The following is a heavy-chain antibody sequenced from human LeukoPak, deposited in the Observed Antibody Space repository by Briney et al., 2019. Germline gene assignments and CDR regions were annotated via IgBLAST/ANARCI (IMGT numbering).Heavy chain of an antibody. CDR3: AKNLNGGNTHSDY. D-gene: IGHD4-23*01. CDR2: ISGGDTST. Sequence: GGSLRLSCAASGFIFSSYAMNWGRQAPGKGLEWVSTISGGDTSTFYADSVKGRFTISRDNSKNTLYLQMNNLRAEDTAVYYCAKNLNGGNTHSDYWGQGTLVTVSS. J-gene: IGHJ4*02. V-gene: IGHV3-23*01. CDR1: GFIFSSYA.